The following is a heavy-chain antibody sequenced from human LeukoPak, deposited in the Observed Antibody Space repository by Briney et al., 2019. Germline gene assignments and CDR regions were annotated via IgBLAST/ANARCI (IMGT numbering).Heavy chain of an antibody. CDR1: GFTVSSNY. D-gene: IGHD6-13*01. Sequence: GGSLRLSCAASGFTVSSNYMSWVRQAPGKGLEWVSVIYSGGSTYYADSVKGRFTISRDNSKNTLYLQMNSLRAEDTAVYYCARAYSSSWYEGYYYYMDVWAKGPRSPSP. V-gene: IGHV3-66*02. CDR2: IYSGGST. J-gene: IGHJ6*03. CDR3: ARAYSSSWYEGYYYYMDV.